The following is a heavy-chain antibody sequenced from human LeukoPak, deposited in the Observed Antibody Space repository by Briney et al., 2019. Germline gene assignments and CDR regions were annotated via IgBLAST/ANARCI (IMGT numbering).Heavy chain of an antibody. D-gene: IGHD2-2*01. CDR2: IYHSGST. CDR1: GYSISSGYY. Sequence: SETLSLTCTVSGYSISSGYYWGWIRQPPGKRLEWIGSIYHSGSTYYNPSLKSRVTISVDTSKNQFSLKLSSVTAADTAVYYCARGLSGVTSFDYWGQGTLVTVSS. CDR3: ARGLSGVTSFDY. V-gene: IGHV4-38-2*02. J-gene: IGHJ4*02.